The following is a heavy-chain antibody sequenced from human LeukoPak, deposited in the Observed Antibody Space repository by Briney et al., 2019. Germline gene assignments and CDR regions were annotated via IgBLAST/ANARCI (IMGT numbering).Heavy chain of an antibody. D-gene: IGHD5-18*01. CDR3: AGSYSSDYYYGMDV. J-gene: IGHJ6*02. Sequence: PSETLSLTCTVSGGSISSGDYYWSWIRQPPGKGLEWIGYIYYSGSTNYNPSLKSRVTISVDTSKNQFSLKLSSVTAADTAVYYCAGSYSSDYYYGMDVWGQGTTVTVSS. V-gene: IGHV4-30-4*01. CDR1: GGSISSGDYY. CDR2: IYYSGST.